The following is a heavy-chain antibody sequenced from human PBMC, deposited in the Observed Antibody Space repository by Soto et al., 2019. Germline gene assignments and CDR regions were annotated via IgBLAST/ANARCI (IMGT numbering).Heavy chain of an antibody. Sequence: PXATLSLTCTVSGGSISNPSVYWGWVRQPPGKGLEWIGDIFYTGRTYYSPSLKSRVTISVDTSKEQFSLNLTSVTAADTAVYFCAGLTFRIPAASHGRSNWFGHWAPGTLVTVS. D-gene: IGHD1-1*01. CDR1: GGSISNPSVY. V-gene: IGHV4-39*01. CDR2: IFYTGRT. J-gene: IGHJ5*02. CDR3: AGLTFRIPAASHGRSNWFGH.